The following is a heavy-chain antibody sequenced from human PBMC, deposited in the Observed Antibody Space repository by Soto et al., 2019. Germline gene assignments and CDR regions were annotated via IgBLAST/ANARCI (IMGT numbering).Heavy chain of an antibody. D-gene: IGHD5-18*01. CDR3: ARDVDTAHTPD. V-gene: IGHV1-69*08. Sequence: QVQLVQSGAEVKKPGSSVKVSCKASGGTFSCYTISWVRQAPGQGLEWMGRIIPILGIANYAQKFQGRVTITADKSTSTAYMELSSLRSEDTAVYYCARDVDTAHTPDWGQGTLVTVSS. J-gene: IGHJ4*02. CDR2: IIPILGIA. CDR1: GGTFSCYT.